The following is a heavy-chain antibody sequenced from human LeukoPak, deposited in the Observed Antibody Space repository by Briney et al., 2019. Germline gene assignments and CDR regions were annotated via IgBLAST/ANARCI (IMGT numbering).Heavy chain of an antibody. Sequence: SETLSLTCAVYGGSFSGYYWSWISQPPGKGLEWIGEINHSGSTNYNPSLKSRVTISVDTSKNQFSLKLSSVTAADTAVYYCARGLTYYDYVWGSYRSPYYFDYWGQGTLVTVSS. V-gene: IGHV4-34*01. J-gene: IGHJ4*02. D-gene: IGHD3-16*02. CDR3: ARGLTYYDYVWGSYRSPYYFDY. CDR2: INHSGST. CDR1: GGSFSGYY.